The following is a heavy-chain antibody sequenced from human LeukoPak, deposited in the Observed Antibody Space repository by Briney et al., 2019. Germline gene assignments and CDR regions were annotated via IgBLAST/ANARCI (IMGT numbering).Heavy chain of an antibody. J-gene: IGHJ4*02. V-gene: IGHV4-39*01. CDR1: GGSISSSSYY. CDR2: IYYSGST. Sequence: SETLSLTCTVPGGSISSSSYYWGWIRQPPGKGLVWIGSIYYSGSTYYNPSLKSRVTISVDTSKNQFSLKLSSVTAADTAVYYCARRMHSSGWYYFDYWGQGTLVTVSS. D-gene: IGHD6-19*01. CDR3: ARRMHSSGWYYFDY.